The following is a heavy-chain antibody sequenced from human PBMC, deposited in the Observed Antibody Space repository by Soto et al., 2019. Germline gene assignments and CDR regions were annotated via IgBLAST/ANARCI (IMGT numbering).Heavy chain of an antibody. J-gene: IGHJ6*02. CDR3: ARNVKHTLEWSLCYYYGMDV. CDR2: IIPIFGTA. D-gene: IGHD3-3*01. V-gene: IGHV1-69*06. CDR1: GGTFSSYA. Sequence: SVKVSCKASGGTFSSYAISWVRQAPGQGLEWMGGIIPIFGTANYAQKFQGRVTITADKSTSTAYMELSSLRSEDTAVYYCARNVKHTLEWSLCYYYGMDVWGQGTTVTVSS.